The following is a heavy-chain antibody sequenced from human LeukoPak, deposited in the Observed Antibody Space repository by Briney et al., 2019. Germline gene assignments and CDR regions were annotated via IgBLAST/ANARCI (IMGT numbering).Heavy chain of an antibody. CDR1: GYTFTSHD. CDR2: MNPNSGNT. CDR3: ARGVHSDAFDI. Sequence: VASVKVFCKASGYTFTSHDFNWVRQATGQGLEWMGWMNPNSGNTGYAQKFQGRVTMPRNTSISTAYMELSSLRSENTAVYYCARGVHSDAFDIWGQGTMVTVSS. D-gene: IGHD5-18*01. J-gene: IGHJ3*02. V-gene: IGHV1-8*01.